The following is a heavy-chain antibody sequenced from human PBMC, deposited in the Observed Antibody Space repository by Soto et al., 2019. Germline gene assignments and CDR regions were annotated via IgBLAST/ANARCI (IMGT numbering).Heavy chain of an antibody. CDR3: AQLTEAERH. D-gene: IGHD1-1*01. CDR1: GFIVSSSH. Sequence: TEGSLRLSCVVSGFIVSSSHMIWVRQAPGKGLEGVSILYNHGKTNYVDSVKGRFTITRDNSKNTVYLQMNSLRVEDTAVYYCAQLTEAERHWGPGALVKISS. V-gene: IGHV3-53*01. CDR2: LYNHGKT. J-gene: IGHJ4*02.